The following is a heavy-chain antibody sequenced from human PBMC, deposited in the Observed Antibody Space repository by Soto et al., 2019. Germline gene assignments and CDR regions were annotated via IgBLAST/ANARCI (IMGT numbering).Heavy chain of an antibody. CDR3: AKDGYSGYDWDWASGWYLPRYFDY. CDR1: GFTFSSYA. J-gene: IGHJ4*02. CDR2: ISGSGGST. Sequence: EVQLLESGGGLVQPGGSLRLSCAASGFTFSSYAMSWVRQAPGKGLEWVSAISGSGGSTYYADYVKGRFNISRDNSKNTLYLQMNSLRAEDTAVYYCAKDGYSGYDWDWASGWYLPRYFDYWGQGTLVTVSS. D-gene: IGHD5-12*01. V-gene: IGHV3-23*01.